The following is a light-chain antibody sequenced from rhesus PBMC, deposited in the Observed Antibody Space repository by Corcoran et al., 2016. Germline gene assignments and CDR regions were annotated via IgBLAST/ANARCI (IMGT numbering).Light chain of an antibody. CDR1: QGISSY. V-gene: IGKV1-28*01. CDR2: AAS. CDR3: LQHNSYPWT. J-gene: IGKJ1*01. Sequence: DIQMTQSPSSLSASVGDTVTITCRASQGISSYLNWFQQKPGKAPKLLIYAASRLESRVPSRFSGSGSGTEVTFTISSMQPEDFAAYYCLQHNSYPWTFGQGTKVEIK.